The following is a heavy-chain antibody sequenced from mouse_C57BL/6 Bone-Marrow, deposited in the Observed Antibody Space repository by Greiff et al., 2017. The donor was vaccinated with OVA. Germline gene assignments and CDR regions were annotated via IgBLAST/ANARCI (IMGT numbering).Heavy chain of an antibody. Sequence: QVQLQQPGAELVMPGASVKLSCKASGYTFTSYWMHWVKQRPGQGLEWIGEIDPSDSYTNYNQKFKGKSTLTVDKSSSTAYMQLSSLTSEDSAVYYCARTTTVVAHFDYWGQGTPLTVSS. J-gene: IGHJ2*01. D-gene: IGHD1-1*01. V-gene: IGHV1-69*01. CDR2: IDPSDSYT. CDR1: GYTFTSYW. CDR3: ARTTTVVAHFDY.